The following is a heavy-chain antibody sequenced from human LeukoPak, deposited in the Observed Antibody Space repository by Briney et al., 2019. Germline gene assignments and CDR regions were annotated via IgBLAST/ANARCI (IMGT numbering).Heavy chain of an antibody. CDR1: GFTFSSYS. V-gene: IGHV3-21*01. Sequence: GGSLRLSCAASGFTFSSYSMNWVRQAPGKGLEWVSSISSSSSYIYYADSVKGRFTISRDNAKNSLYLQMNSLRAEDTAVYYCASHRDGYNDDAFDIWGQGTMVTVSS. CDR2: ISSSSSYI. CDR3: ASHRDGYNDDAFDI. D-gene: IGHD5-24*01. J-gene: IGHJ3*02.